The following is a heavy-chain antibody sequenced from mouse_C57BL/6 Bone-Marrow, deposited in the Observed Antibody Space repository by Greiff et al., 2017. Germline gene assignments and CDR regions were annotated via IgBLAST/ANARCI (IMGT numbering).Heavy chain of an antibody. J-gene: IGHJ3*01. V-gene: IGHV1-69*01. Sequence: QVQLQQPGAELVMPGASVKLSCKASGYTFTSYWMHWVKQRPGHGLEWIGEIDPSDSYTNYNQKFKGKSNLTVDKSSSTAYMQLSSLTSEDSAVYYCAGSYYYGSSYWFAYWGQGTLVTVSA. CDR2: IDPSDSYT. CDR3: AGSYYYGSSYWFAY. CDR1: GYTFTSYW. D-gene: IGHD1-1*01.